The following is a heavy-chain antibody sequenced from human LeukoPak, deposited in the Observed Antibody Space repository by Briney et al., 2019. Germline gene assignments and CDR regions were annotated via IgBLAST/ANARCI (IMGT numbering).Heavy chain of an antibody. CDR2: VYYGGSS. J-gene: IGHJ6*02. V-gene: IGHV4-61*01. Sequence: SETLSLTCTVSGDSFTSVTDYWAWIRQPPGKGLEWIGYVYYGGSSNYNPSLRSRVTISLDTPKNQFSLNLISMTAADTAVYYCARAGYGAYDSGMDVWGQGTMVTVSS. CDR1: GDSFTSVTDY. D-gene: IGHD5-12*01. CDR3: ARAGYGAYDSGMDV.